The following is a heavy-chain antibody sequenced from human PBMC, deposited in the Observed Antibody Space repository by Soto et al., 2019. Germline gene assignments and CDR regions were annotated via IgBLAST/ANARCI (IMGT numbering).Heavy chain of an antibody. CDR1: GYTFTSYG. Sequence: QVQLEQSGAEVKKPGASVKVSCKASGYTFTSYGISWVRQAPGQGLEWMGWISAYNGKTNYAQKLQGRVTMTTHPTTSTYYMELRSLRSDDTDVYYCARLTMAQDAFDIWGQGTLVTVSS. CDR2: ISAYNGKT. V-gene: IGHV1-18*01. D-gene: IGHD3-10*01. J-gene: IGHJ3*02. CDR3: ARLTMAQDAFDI.